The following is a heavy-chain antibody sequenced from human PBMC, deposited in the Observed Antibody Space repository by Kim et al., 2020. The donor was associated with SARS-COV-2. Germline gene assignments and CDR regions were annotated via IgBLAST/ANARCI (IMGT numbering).Heavy chain of an antibody. CDR3: ARERSYYYDDSGPNY. V-gene: IGHV1-46*04. Sequence: ASVKVSCKASGYTFTSYYMHWVRQAPGQGLEWIGIINPSGGSTSYSQKLQGRVTMTRDTSTSTAYMELSSLRSEDTAVYYCARERSYYYDDSGPNYWGQGTLVTVSS. CDR2: INPSGGST. CDR1: GYTFTSYY. J-gene: IGHJ4*02. D-gene: IGHD3-22*01.